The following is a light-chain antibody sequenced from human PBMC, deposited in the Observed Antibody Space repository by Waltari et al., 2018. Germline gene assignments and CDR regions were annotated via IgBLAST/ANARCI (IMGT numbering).Light chain of an antibody. Sequence: EIVMTQSPATLSVSPGERATLPCRASQSISSNLAWYQQKPGQAPRLLIYDASTRATGIPARFSGSSSGTEFTLTISSLQSEDFAVYYCQQYNNWPPGAFGQGTKVEIK. CDR2: DAS. V-gene: IGKV3-15*01. J-gene: IGKJ1*01. CDR1: QSISSN. CDR3: QQYNNWPPGA.